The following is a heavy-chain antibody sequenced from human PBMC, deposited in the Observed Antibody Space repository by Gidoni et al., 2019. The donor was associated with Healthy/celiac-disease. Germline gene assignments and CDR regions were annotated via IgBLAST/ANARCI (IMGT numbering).Heavy chain of an antibody. J-gene: IGHJ3*02. V-gene: IGHV1-18*04. Sequence: QVQLVQSGAEVKKPGASVKVSCKASGYTFTSYGISWVRQAPGQGLEWMGWISAYNGNTNYAQKLQGRVTMTTDTSTSTAYMELRSLRSDDTAVYHCARDSPQYYYDSSGYPWAFDIWGQGTMVTVSS. CDR2: ISAYNGNT. CDR3: ARDSPQYYYDSSGYPWAFDI. D-gene: IGHD3-22*01. CDR1: GYTFTSYG.